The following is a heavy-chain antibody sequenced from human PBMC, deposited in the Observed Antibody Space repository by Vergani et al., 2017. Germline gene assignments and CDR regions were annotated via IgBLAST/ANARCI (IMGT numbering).Heavy chain of an antibody. D-gene: IGHD1-26*01. J-gene: IGHJ5*02. V-gene: IGHV3-11*05. CDR1: GFTFSDYY. Sequence: QVQLVESGGGLVKPGGSLRLSCAASGFTFSDYYMSWIRQAPGKGLEWVSYISSSSSYTNYADSVKGRFTISRDNAKNSLYLQMNSLRAEDTAVYYCAGDGGSYRTNWFDPWGQGTLVTVSS. CDR2: ISSSSSYT. CDR3: AGDGGSYRTNWFDP.